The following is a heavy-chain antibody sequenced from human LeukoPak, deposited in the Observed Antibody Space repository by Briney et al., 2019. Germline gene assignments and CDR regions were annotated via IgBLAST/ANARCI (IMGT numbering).Heavy chain of an antibody. Sequence: GGSLRLSCAASGFTFSSDWMSWVRQAPGKGLEWVANINEDGSQKHYVDSVKGRFTISRDNAKNSLYLQMNSLRAEDTAVYYCARDKLAARPDSPLGYWGQGTLVTVSS. CDR2: INEDGSQK. CDR3: ARDKLAARPDSPLGY. J-gene: IGHJ4*02. CDR1: GFTFSSDW. V-gene: IGHV3-7*01. D-gene: IGHD6-6*01.